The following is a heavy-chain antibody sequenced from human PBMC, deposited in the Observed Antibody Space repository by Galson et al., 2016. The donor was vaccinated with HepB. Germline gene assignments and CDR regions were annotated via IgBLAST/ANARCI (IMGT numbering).Heavy chain of an antibody. CDR3: AKQKSLVERPRGLRKSYYFDY. CDR1: GFTFSSCA. Sequence: SLRLSCAASGFTFSSCAMTWVRQAPGRGLEWVSAISANGITTYYADSVKDRFVISRDNSKNTLFLQIKSLRAGDTAIYYCAKQKSLVERPRGLRKSYYFDYWGQGTRVTVSS. CDR2: ISANGITT. J-gene: IGHJ4*02. V-gene: IGHV3-23*01. D-gene: IGHD2-15*01.